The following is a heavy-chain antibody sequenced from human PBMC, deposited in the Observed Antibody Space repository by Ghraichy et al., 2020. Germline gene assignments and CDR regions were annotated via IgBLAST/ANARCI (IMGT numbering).Heavy chain of an antibody. J-gene: IGHJ6*02. CDR3: ARVGGSRAVAGDSAYYYNMDV. CDR1: GDSISSRSW. V-gene: IGHV4-4*02. D-gene: IGHD6-19*01. CDR2: MNHSGST. Sequence: SETLSLTCAVSGDSISSRSWWSWVRQTPGKGLEWIGEMNHSGSTNYNPSLKRRVTISVDKSKNQFSLRLDSVTAADTALYYCARVGGSRAVAGDSAYYYNMDVWGQGTTVTVSS.